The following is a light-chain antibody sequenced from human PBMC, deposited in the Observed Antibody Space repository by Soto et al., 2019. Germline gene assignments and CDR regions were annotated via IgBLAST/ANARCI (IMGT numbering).Light chain of an antibody. CDR2: GAS. CDR1: QSVTY. J-gene: IGKJ1*01. Sequence: EIVLTQSPGTLSLSPGERATLSCRASQSVTYLVWYQQKPGQAPRLLIYGASSRATGIPDRFSGSGSGTDFTLTISRLEPEEFAVYYCQHYGSSPWTVGQGTKVEIK. CDR3: QHYGSSPWT. V-gene: IGKV3-20*01.